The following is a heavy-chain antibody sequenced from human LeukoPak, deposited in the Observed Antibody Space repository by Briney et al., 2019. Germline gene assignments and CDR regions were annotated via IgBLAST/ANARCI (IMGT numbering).Heavy chain of an antibody. Sequence: PSETLSLTCAVYGGSFSGYYWSWIRQPPGKGLEWIGEINHSGSTNYNPSLKSRVTISVDTSKNQFSLKLSSVTAADTAVYYCARAPDTAMIDYWGQGTLVTVSS. CDR2: INHSGST. V-gene: IGHV4-34*01. CDR3: ARAPDTAMIDY. D-gene: IGHD5-18*01. CDR1: GGSFSGYY. J-gene: IGHJ4*02.